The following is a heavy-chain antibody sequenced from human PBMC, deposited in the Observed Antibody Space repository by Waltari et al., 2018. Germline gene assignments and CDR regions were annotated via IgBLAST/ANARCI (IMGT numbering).Heavy chain of an antibody. CDR3: ASWGARPGGYFDY. Sequence: QVPLVQAGAEVKKPGASVKVSCKASGYTFTSSDINWVRQATGQGLEWMGWMNPNSGNTGYAQKFQGRVTITRNTSISTAYMELSSLRSEDTAVYYCASWGARPGGYFDYWGQGTLVTVSS. CDR2: MNPNSGNT. J-gene: IGHJ4*02. V-gene: IGHV1-8*03. CDR1: GYTFTSSD. D-gene: IGHD6-6*01.